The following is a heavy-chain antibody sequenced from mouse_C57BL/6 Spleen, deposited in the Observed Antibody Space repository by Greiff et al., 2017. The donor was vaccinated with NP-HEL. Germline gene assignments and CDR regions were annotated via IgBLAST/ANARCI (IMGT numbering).Heavy chain of an antibody. CDR3: ANLYDYMFAY. Sequence: VQLVESGPELVKPGASVKISCKASGYAFSSSWMNWVKQRPGKGLEWIGRIYPGDGDTNYNGKFKGKATLTADKSSSTAYMQLSSLTSEDSAVYFCANLYDYMFAYWGQGTLVTVSA. CDR1: GYAFSSSW. D-gene: IGHD2-4*01. J-gene: IGHJ3*01. V-gene: IGHV1-82*01. CDR2: IYPGDGDT.